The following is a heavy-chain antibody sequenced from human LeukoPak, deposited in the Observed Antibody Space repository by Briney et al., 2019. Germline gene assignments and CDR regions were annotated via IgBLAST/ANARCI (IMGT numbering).Heavy chain of an antibody. D-gene: IGHD6-19*01. CDR1: GYTFTGYY. CDR3: ARAARSSGWYVGYFDY. J-gene: IGHJ4*02. Sequence: GASVKVSCKASGYTFTGYYMHWVRQAPGQGLEWMGWINPNSGGTNYAQKFQGRATMTRDTSISTAYMELSRLRSDDTAVYYCARAARSSGWYVGYFDYWGQGTLVTVSS. CDR2: INPNSGGT. V-gene: IGHV1-2*02.